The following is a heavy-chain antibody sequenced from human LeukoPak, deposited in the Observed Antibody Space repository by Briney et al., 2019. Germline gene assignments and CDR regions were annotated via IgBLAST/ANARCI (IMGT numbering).Heavy chain of an antibody. Sequence: ASVKVSCKASGYIFSDYYIHWVRQARGQGLEWMGWINPNSGGTYFAQKFEDRVTLTRDTSTNTGYMEMRSLTSDDTAAYYCAKNERVRRVVKDLFESWGQGTLVTVSS. CDR1: GYIFSDYY. D-gene: IGHD3-10*01. CDR3: AKNERVRRVVKDLFES. V-gene: IGHV1-2*02. J-gene: IGHJ4*02. CDR2: INPNSGGT.